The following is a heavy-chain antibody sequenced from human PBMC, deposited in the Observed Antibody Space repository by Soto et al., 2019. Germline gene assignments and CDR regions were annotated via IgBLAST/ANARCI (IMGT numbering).Heavy chain of an antibody. V-gene: IGHV1-69*01. D-gene: IGHD4-17*01. CDR3: ARGPAGGDYRYVQH. Sequence: QVQLVQSGAEVKKPGSSVKVSCKASGGTFSSYAISWVRQAPGQGLEWMGGIIPIFGTANYAQKFQGRVTITADEATSTAYMELSSLRSADTAVYYCARGPAGGDYRYVQHWCQGNLVTVSS. CDR1: GGTFSSYA. CDR2: IIPIFGTA. J-gene: IGHJ1*01.